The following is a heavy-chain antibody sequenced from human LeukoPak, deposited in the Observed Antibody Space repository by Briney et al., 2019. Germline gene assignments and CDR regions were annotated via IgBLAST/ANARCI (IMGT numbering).Heavy chain of an antibody. J-gene: IGHJ4*02. CDR3: ARGDCSGGSCYCDY. CDR2: IRYDGSNK. D-gene: IGHD2-15*01. V-gene: IGHV3-30*02. Sequence: GGSLRLSCAASGFTFSSYGMHWVRQASGKGLEWVAFIRYDGSNKYYADSVKGRFTTSRDNAKNTLYLEMNSLRAEDTAVYYCARGDCSGGSCYCDYWGQGALVTVSS. CDR1: GFTFSSYG.